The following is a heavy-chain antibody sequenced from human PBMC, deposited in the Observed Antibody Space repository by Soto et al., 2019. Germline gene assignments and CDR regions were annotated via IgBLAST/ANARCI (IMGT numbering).Heavy chain of an antibody. CDR2: FSDGGSNT. CDR3: AILDSSTWYTGYYFDY. D-gene: IGHD6-13*01. CDR1: GFSFSSYA. Sequence: EVQLLESGGGLVQPGGSLRLSCAASGFSFSSYAMNWVRQAPGKGLEWVSAFSDGGSNTYYTDSVKGRFNISRDNSKNTVFLQMNSLRAEDTAVYYCAILDSSTWYTGYYFDYWGQGTLVTVSS. V-gene: IGHV3-23*01. J-gene: IGHJ4*02.